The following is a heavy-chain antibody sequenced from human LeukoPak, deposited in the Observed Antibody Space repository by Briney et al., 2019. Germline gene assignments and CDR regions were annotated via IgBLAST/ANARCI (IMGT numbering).Heavy chain of an antibody. J-gene: IGHJ5*02. CDR3: AKEVDCPSDCLFFQS. CDR2: INRRGHT. Sequence: GGSLRLSCAASGFTFDRFTIHWVRQIPGKGLEWVSLINRRGHTFYADSVRGRFTISRDNNRNSVFLQMDSLRPEDTALYHCAKEVDCPSDCLFFQSWGQGTLVTVSS. CDR1: GFTFDRFT. D-gene: IGHD2-21*02. V-gene: IGHV3-43*01.